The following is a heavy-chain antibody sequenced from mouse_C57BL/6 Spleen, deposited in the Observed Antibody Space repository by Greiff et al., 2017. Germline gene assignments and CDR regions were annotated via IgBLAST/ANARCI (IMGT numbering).Heavy chain of an antibody. CDR2: IYPGSGST. CDR1: GYTFTSYW. V-gene: IGHV1-55*01. D-gene: IGHD1-1*01. J-gene: IGHJ4*01. CDR3: ARNYGSSYGMDY. Sequence: VKLQQPGAELVKPGASVKMSCKASGYTFTSYWITWVKQRPGQGLEWIGDIYPGSGSTNYNEKFKSKATLTVDTSSSTAYMQLSSLTSEDSAVYYCARNYGSSYGMDYWGQGTSVTVSS.